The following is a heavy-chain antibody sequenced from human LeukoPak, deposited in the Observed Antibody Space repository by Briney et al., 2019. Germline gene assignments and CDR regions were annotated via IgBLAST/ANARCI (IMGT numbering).Heavy chain of an antibody. D-gene: IGHD3-22*01. CDR1: GGTFSTFP. V-gene: IGHV1-69*13. CDR2: IIPIFGP. CDR3: ATGKDRSGYYYSLDY. Sequence: ASVKVSCTASGGTFSTFPISWVRQAPGQGLEWIGGIIPIFGPNYAQKFQGRATISADLATATAYMELSNLTSEDTGVYYCATGKDRSGYYYSLDYWGQGTLVAVSS. J-gene: IGHJ4*02.